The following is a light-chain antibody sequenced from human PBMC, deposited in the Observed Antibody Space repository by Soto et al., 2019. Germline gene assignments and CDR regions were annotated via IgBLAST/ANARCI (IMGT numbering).Light chain of an antibody. CDR3: LQDYNYPWT. V-gene: IGKV1-6*01. Sequence: AIQMTRSPSSLSASVGDSVTITCRASQGIRNDLGWYQQKPGKAPKLLIYAASTLQSGVPSRFSGSGSGTGFTLTISSLQPEDCATYYCLQDYNYPWTFGQGTKVEIK. J-gene: IGKJ1*01. CDR1: QGIRND. CDR2: AAS.